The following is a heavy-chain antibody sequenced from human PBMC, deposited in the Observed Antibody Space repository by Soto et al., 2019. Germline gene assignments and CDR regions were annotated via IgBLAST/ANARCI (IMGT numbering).Heavy chain of an antibody. V-gene: IGHV3-30-3*01. J-gene: IGHJ6*02. CDR1: GFTFSSYA. CDR2: ISYDGSNK. D-gene: IGHD1-20*01. CDR3: ARDGRLYNWIDEHYYYYGMDV. Sequence: QVQLVESGGGVVQPGRSLRLSCAASGFTFSSYAMHWVRQAPGKGLEWVAVISYDGSNKYYADSVKGRFTISRDNSKNTLYLQMNSLRAEDTAVYYCARDGRLYNWIDEHYYYYGMDVWGQGTTVTVSS.